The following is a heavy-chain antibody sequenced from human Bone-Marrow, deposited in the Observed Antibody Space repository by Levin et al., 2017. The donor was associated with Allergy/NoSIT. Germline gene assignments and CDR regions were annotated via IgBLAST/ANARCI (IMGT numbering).Heavy chain of an antibody. CDR1: GGSISSYY. Sequence: ASETLSLTCTVSGGSISSYYWSWIRQPPGKGLEWIGYIYYSGSTNYNPSLKSRVTISVDTSKNQFSLKLSSVTAADTAVYYCARLMVGVDYYYGMDVWGQGTTVTVSS. J-gene: IGHJ6*02. CDR3: ARLMVGVDYYYGMDV. CDR2: IYYSGST. V-gene: IGHV4-59*08. D-gene: IGHD3-10*02.